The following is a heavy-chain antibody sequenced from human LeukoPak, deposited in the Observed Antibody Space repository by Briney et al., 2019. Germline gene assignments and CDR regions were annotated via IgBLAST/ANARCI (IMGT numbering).Heavy chain of an antibody. J-gene: IGHJ4*02. Sequence: ASVNVSCKASGYTFSGYYMHWVRPAPGRGLAGMGWINTNSGGTNYAQKFQGRVTITRDPSTSTVYMETSSLRSEDTAVYYCARYIYGYLHYWGQGTLVTVSS. V-gene: IGHV1-2*02. CDR3: ARYIYGYLHY. CDR1: GYTFSGYY. CDR2: INTNSGGT. D-gene: IGHD5-18*01.